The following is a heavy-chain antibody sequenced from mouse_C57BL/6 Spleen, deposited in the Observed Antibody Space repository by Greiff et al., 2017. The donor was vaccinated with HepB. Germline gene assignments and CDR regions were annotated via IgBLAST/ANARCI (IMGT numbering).Heavy chain of an antibody. CDR2: IDPSDSYT. V-gene: IGHV1-50*01. J-gene: IGHJ4*01. Sequence: QVQLKQPGAELVKPWASVKLSCKASGYTFTSYWMQWVKQRPGQGLEWIGEIDPSDSYTNYNQKFKGKATLTVDPSSSTAYMQLSSLTSEDSAVYYCARSDGYYYAMDYWGQGTSVTVSS. D-gene: IGHD2-3*01. CDR3: ARSDGYYYAMDY. CDR1: GYTFTSYW.